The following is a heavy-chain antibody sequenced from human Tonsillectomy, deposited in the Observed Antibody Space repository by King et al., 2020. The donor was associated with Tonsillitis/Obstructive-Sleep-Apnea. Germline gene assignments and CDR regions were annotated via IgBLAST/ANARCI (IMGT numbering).Heavy chain of an antibody. J-gene: IGHJ4*02. CDR3: VRAVVSPGEAFDY. D-gene: IGHD2-2*01. CDR1: GFTFSWYS. Sequence: VQLVESGGGLVQPGGSLRLSCVASGFTFSWYSMDWVRQAPGKGLEWVSHISGSSSTIYYADSVKGRFTISRDSANNSLYLQMNSMRDEDTAVYYCVRAVVSPGEAFDYWGQGTLVTVSS. V-gene: IGHV3-48*02. CDR2: ISGSSSTI.